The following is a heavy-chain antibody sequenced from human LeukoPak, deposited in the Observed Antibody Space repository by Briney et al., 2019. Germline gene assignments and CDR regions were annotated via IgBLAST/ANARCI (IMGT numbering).Heavy chain of an antibody. J-gene: IGHJ4*02. CDR3: ARGARAGYNLEPFDY. CDR1: GGSMNAYY. Sequence: SETLSLTCTVSGGSMNAYYWTWFRQPPGKGLEWIGYIYYSGSTKYNPSLKSRVTISVDTSKNQFSLKLSSVTAADTAVYYCARGARAGYNLEPFDYWGQGTLVTVSS. D-gene: IGHD5-24*01. CDR2: IYYSGST. V-gene: IGHV4-59*08.